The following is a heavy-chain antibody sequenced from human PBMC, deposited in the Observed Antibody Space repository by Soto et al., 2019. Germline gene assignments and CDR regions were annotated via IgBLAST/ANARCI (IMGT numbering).Heavy chain of an antibody. CDR3: ARDRQYYHFWSGYQNEGPYTMDV. D-gene: IGHD3-3*02. J-gene: IGHJ6*02. CDR1: GGTFSSYA. V-gene: IGHV1-69*13. Sequence: SVKVSCKASGGTFSSYAISWVRQAPGQGLEWMGGIIPIFGTANYAQKFQGRVTITADESTSTAYMELSSLRSEDTAVYYCARDRQYYHFWSGYQNEGPYTMDVWGQGTTVTVSS. CDR2: IIPIFGTA.